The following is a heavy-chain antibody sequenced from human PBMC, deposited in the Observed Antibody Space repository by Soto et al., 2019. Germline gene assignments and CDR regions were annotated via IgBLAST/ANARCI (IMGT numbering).Heavy chain of an antibody. D-gene: IGHD3-3*01. V-gene: IGHV3-23*01. CDR1: GFTFSSDA. J-gene: IGHJ4*02. Sequence: GSLRLSCAASGFTFSSDAMSWVRQAPGKGLEWVSAISGSGGSTYYADSVKGRFTISRDNSKNTLYLQMNSLRAEDTAVYYCAKEVGTYYDFWSGYYALDSNDYWGRGTLVTVSS. CDR3: AKEVGTYYDFWSGYYALDSNDY. CDR2: ISGSGGST.